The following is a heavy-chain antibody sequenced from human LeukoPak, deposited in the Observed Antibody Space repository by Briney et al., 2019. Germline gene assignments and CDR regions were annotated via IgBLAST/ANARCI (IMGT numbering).Heavy chain of an antibody. J-gene: IGHJ4*02. CDR1: GYTFTGYY. Sequence: GASVKVSCKASGYTFTGYYMHWVRQAPGQGLEWMGWINPNSGGTNYAQKFQGRVTMTRDTSISTAYMELGRLRSDDTAVYYCARDYYDSSGYYFDYWGQGTLVTVSS. V-gene: IGHV1-2*02. CDR3: ARDYYDSSGYYFDY. CDR2: INPNSGGT. D-gene: IGHD3-22*01.